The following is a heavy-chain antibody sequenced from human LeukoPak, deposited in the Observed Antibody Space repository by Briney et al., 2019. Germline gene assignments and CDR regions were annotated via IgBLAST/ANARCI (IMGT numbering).Heavy chain of an antibody. V-gene: IGHV3-48*03. J-gene: IGHJ3*01. Sequence: GGSLRLSCIASGFTFSSFQMNWVRQAPGKGLEWVSYISSSGDTVYYADSVKGRFAISRDNAKNSLYLQMNSLRAEDTAVYHCARSFDVWGQGTMVIVSS. CDR2: ISSSGDTV. CDR1: GFTFSSFQ. CDR3: ARSFDV.